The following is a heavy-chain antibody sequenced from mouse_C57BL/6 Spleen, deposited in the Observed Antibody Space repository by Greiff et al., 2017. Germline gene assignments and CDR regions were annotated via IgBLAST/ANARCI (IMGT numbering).Heavy chain of an antibody. Sequence: EVKLLESGGDLVKPGGSLKLSCAASGFTFSSYGMSWVRQTPDKRLEWVATISRGGSYTYYPDSVKGRFTISRDNAKTTLYLQMSSLKSEDAAMYYCARSNYDRYAMDYWGQGTSVTVSS. CDR2: ISRGGSYT. J-gene: IGHJ4*01. CDR1: GFTFSSYG. CDR3: ARSNYDRYAMDY. D-gene: IGHD2-5*01. V-gene: IGHV5-6*01.